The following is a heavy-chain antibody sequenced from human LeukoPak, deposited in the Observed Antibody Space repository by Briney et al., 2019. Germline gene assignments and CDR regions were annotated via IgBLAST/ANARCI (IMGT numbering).Heavy chain of an antibody. Sequence: PGGSLRLSCAASGFTFSSYAMSWVRQAPGKGLEWVSAISGSGGSTYYADSVKGRFTISRDNSKNTLYLQMNSLRAEDTAVYYCAKERRSYGYGYDAFDIWGQGTMVTVSS. J-gene: IGHJ3*02. CDR3: AKERRSYGYGYDAFDI. D-gene: IGHD5-18*01. V-gene: IGHV3-23*01. CDR1: GFTFSSYA. CDR2: ISGSGGST.